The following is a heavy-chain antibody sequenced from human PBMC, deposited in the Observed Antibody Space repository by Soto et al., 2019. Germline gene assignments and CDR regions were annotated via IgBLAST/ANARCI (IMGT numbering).Heavy chain of an antibody. V-gene: IGHV3-30-3*01. J-gene: IGHJ4*01. CDR3: ARVAVTAHSDN. CDR1: GFTFSTYA. Sequence: QVQLVESGGGVVQPGRSLRLSCAASGFTFSTYAMHWVRQAPGKGLEWVTAISYDGAIKYYADPVRGRFTVSRDNSKNTLYLQMNSLRADDTAVYYCARVAVTAHSDNWGQGTLVIVSS. CDR2: ISYDGAIK. D-gene: IGHD2-21*02.